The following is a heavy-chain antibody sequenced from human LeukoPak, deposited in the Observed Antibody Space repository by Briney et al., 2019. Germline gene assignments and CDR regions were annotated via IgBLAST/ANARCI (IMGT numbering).Heavy chain of an antibody. CDR3: ARDNWGVFDY. D-gene: IGHD7-27*01. V-gene: IGHV4-59*11. Sequence: PSETLSLTCTVSGSSISSHYWSWIRQPPGKGLEWIGYIYYSGSTNYNPSLKSRVTISVDTSKNQFSLKLSSVTAADTAVYYCARDNWGVFDYWGQGTLVTVSS. CDR2: IYYSGST. CDR1: GSSISSHY. J-gene: IGHJ4*02.